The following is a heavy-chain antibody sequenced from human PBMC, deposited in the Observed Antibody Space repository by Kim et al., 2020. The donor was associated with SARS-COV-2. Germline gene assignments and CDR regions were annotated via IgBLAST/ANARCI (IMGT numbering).Heavy chain of an antibody. CDR1: GGSFSGYY. Sequence: LTCAVYGGSFSGYYWSWIRQPPGKGLEWIGEINHSGRTNYNPSLKSRVTISVDTSKNQFSLKPTSVTAADTAVYYCARRLSNTSGWGSHYCDLWGQGTLVTISS. CDR2: INHSGRT. V-gene: IGHV4-34*01. CDR3: ARRLSNTSGWGSHYCDL. D-gene: IGHD3-10*01. J-gene: IGHJ4*02.